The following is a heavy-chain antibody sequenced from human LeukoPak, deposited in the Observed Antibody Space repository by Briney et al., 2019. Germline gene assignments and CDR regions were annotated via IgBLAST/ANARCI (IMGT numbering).Heavy chain of an antibody. J-gene: IGHJ3*02. Sequence: GGSRRLSCAPSESTFSRIAMNWVRQPPGKGRGWVSTISDSGGTTYYADSVKGRFTISRDNSKNTLYLQMNSLRAEDTAVYYCARPRGARWLQSAFDIWGQGTKVTVSS. CDR2: ISDSGGTT. CDR3: ARPRGARWLQSAFDI. D-gene: IGHD5-24*01. CDR1: ESTFSRIA. V-gene: IGHV3-23*01.